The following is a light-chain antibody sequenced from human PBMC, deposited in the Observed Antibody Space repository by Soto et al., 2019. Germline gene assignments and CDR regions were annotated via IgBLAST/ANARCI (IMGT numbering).Light chain of an antibody. CDR1: QSISTW. CDR2: SAS. CDR3: QQYNYYLYT. J-gene: IGKJ2*01. Sequence: DIQMTQSPSTLSASVGDRVTITCRASQSISTWLAWYHQKPGKAPKLLISSASSLESGVPSRFSGSGSGTEFSLAISSLQPDDFATYYCQQYNYYLYTFGEGTKLEIK. V-gene: IGKV1-5*01.